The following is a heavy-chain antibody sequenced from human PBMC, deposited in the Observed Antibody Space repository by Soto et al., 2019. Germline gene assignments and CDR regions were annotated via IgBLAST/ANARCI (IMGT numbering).Heavy chain of an antibody. CDR2: IYYSGST. J-gene: IGHJ4*02. D-gene: IGHD6-19*01. CDR1: GGSISSGGYY. Sequence: SETLSLTCTVSGGSISSGGYYWSWIRQHPGKGLEWIGYIYYSGSTYYNPSLKSRVTISVDTSKNQFSLKLSSVTAADTAVYYCARLLYSVGSPLAYWGQGTLVTVSS. V-gene: IGHV4-31*03. CDR3: ARLLYSVGSPLAY.